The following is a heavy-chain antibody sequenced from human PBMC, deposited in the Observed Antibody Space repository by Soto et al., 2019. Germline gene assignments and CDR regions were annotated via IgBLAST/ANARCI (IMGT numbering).Heavy chain of an antibody. CDR1: GFTFSSYA. J-gene: IGHJ4*02. CDR3: AKDWCSGTTCYCLEN. Sequence: EVQLLESGGGLVQPGGSLRFSCAASGFTFSSYAMSWVRQAPGKGLEWVSSVSGSSGSKSYADSVKGRFTISRDNSKSTVYLQMNSLRAEDTAVYFCAKDWCSGTTCYCLENWGQGTLVTVSS. CDR2: VSGSSGSK. D-gene: IGHD1-7*01. V-gene: IGHV3-23*01.